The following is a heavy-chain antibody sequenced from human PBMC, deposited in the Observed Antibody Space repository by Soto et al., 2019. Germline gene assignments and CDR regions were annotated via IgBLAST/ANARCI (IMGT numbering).Heavy chain of an antibody. CDR1: VGSISTYY. J-gene: IGHJ4*02. Sequence: PSETLSLTCTVSVGSISTYYWKWIRQPPGKGLESIGYIYYSGSSSYSPSLKSRVTISVDTSKNEFSLKLSSVTAAYTAIYYCARHDREHTQSPAPDNCGQGTLVTVSS. V-gene: IGHV4-59*01. CDR2: IYYSGSS. CDR3: ARHDREHTQSPAPDN. D-gene: IGHD3-22*01.